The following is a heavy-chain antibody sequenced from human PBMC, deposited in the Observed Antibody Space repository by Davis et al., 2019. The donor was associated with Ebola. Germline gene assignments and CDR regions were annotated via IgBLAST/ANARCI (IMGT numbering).Heavy chain of an antibody. J-gene: IGHJ6*02. V-gene: IGHV1-69*06. D-gene: IGHD2-8*02. CDR2: IIPIFGTA. CDR1: RGTLRSYP. CDR3: ARSGYCTGGVCYSYYYDGMDV. Sequence: SAKVSCQASRGTLRSYPISCVRHPPRQGLEWMGGIIPIFGTANYSQKFQGRVTITADNSTSTAYMELSSLRSEDTAVYYCARSGYCTGGVCYSYYYDGMDVWDQGTTVTVSS.